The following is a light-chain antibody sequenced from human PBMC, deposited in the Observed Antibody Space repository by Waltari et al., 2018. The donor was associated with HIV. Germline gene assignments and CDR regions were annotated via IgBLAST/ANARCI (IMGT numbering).Light chain of an antibody. CDR3: QSYDSRLSAWV. CDR1: NSNIGSTYD. CDR2: ANN. J-gene: IGLJ3*02. V-gene: IGLV1-40*03. Sequence: SLLTQPPSVSGAPGQRVTISCTGSNSNIGSTYDVHWYQLLPGKAPKLLIYANNNRPSGVPDRVSGSKSGASASLAITGLQAEDEADYSCQSYDSRLSAWVFGGGTKVTVL.